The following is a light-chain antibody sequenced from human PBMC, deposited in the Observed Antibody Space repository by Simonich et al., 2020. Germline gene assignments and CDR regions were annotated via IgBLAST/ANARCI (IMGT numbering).Light chain of an antibody. CDR3: QQFNSYPRT. J-gene: IGKJ1*01. V-gene: IGKV1-13*02. CDR2: EAS. CDR1: QGISSA. Sequence: AIQLTQFPSSLSASVGATVTITCRASQGISSALAWYQQKPGKTPKLLIYEASSLESGVPSRFSGSGSGTDFTLTISSLQPEDFATYYCQQFNSYPRTFGQGTKVEIK.